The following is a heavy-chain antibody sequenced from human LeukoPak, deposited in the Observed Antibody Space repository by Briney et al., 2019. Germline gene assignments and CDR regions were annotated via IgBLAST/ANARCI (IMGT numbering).Heavy chain of an antibody. J-gene: IGHJ4*02. CDR1: GGSISSYY. V-gene: IGHV4-59*01. CDR3: ARDNAVSDY. CDR2: IYYSGST. Sequence: SETLSLTCTVSGGSISSYYWSWIRQPPGKGLEWTGYIYYSGSTNYNPSLKSRVTISVDTSKNQFSLKLSSVTAADTAVYYCARDNAVSDYWGRGTLVTVSS.